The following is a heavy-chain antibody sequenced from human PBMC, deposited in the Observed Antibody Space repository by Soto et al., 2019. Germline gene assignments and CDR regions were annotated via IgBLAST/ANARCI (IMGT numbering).Heavy chain of an antibody. CDR1: GINFRSFA. D-gene: IGHD3-10*01. V-gene: IGHV3-23*01. CDR3: AQLALGFGEFGRGY. Sequence: EVHLSESGGGVTQPGGSLRLSCEAPGINFRSFAMSWVRQAPGKGLQWVASISNNADATYYADSVKGRFHISRDNSKRTVFLEMNSLRVEDTAVDYCAQLALGFGEFGRGYWGQGALVTVSS. J-gene: IGHJ4*02. CDR2: ISNNADAT.